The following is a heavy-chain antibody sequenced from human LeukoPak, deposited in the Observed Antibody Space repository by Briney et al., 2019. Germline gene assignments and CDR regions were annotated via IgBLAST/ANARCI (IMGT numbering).Heavy chain of an antibody. V-gene: IGHV3-23*01. CDR1: GFTFSSYV. Sequence: GGSLRLSCAASGFTFSSYVMSWVRQAPGKGLEWVSSISGSGDSTYYADSVKGRFSISRDNSKDTLYLQMSSLRAEDTAVYCCAIRPASVGFDYWGQGTLVTVSS. D-gene: IGHD1-26*01. CDR2: ISGSGDST. J-gene: IGHJ4*02. CDR3: AIRPASVGFDY.